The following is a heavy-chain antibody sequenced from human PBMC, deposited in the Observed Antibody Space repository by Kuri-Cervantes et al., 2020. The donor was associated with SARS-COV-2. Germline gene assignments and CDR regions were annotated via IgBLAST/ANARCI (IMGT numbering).Heavy chain of an antibody. CDR2: INQDGSEK. J-gene: IGHJ4*02. D-gene: IGHD1-1*01. V-gene: IGHV3-7*01. CDR3: VRDGDHWNFDY. CDR1: GFTFNSYW. Sequence: GGSLRLSCAASGFTFNSYWMTWVRQAPGKGLEWVATINQDGSEKHYVDSVKGRFTISRDNAKNMLFLQMNSLRAEDTAVYYCVRDGDHWNFDYWGQGTLVTVSS.